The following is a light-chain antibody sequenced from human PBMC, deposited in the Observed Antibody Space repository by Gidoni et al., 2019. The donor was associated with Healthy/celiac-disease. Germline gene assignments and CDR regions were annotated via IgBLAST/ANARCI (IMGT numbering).Light chain of an antibody. CDR1: ALPKQY. Sequence: SYELTQPPSVLVSPGQTARITCSGDALPKQYAYWYQQKPGQAPVLVIYKDSERPSGIPGRFSGSSSGTTVTLTISGVQAGDEADYCCQSADSSGTIGVFGGGTKLSVL. CDR2: KDS. CDR3: QSADSSGTIGV. J-gene: IGLJ3*02. V-gene: IGLV3-25*03.